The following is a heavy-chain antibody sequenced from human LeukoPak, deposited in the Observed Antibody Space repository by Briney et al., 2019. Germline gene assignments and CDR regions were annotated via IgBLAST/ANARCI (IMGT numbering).Heavy chain of an antibody. Sequence: GGSLRLSCAASGFSISSFWMHWVRQAPGKGLVWVSRVNGEGGYRNYADSVKGRLTISRDNARNTLYLQMHSLRAEDTAVYYCVRDGDDYNFDYWGQGSLVTVSS. CDR1: GFSISSFW. V-gene: IGHV3-74*01. CDR3: VRDGDDYNFDY. D-gene: IGHD5-24*01. CDR2: VNGEGGYR. J-gene: IGHJ4*02.